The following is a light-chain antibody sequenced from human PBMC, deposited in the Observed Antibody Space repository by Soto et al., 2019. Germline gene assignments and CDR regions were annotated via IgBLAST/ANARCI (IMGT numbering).Light chain of an antibody. J-gene: IGLJ2*01. Sequence: QSALTQPASVSGSPGHSITISCTGTSSDVGSYNLVSWYQQHPGKAPKLMIYEVSKRPSGVSNRFSGSKSGNTASLTISGLQAEDEADYYCCSYAGSSTVVFGGWTKLTVL. V-gene: IGLV2-23*02. CDR3: CSYAGSSTVV. CDR2: EVS. CDR1: SSDVGSYNL.